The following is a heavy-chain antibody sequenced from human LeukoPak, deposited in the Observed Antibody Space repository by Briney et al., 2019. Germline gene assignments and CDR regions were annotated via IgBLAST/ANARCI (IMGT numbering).Heavy chain of an antibody. CDR1: GFTVSNNY. Sequence: GGSLRLSCAASGFTVSNNYMGWVRQAPGKGVEWVSLIYSGGTTYYADSVKGRFIVSRDNSKNTLYLQMSSLRAGDTAVYYCVRVYYESWGQGTLVTVSS. CDR2: IYSGGTT. CDR3: VRVYYES. J-gene: IGHJ4*02. V-gene: IGHV3-66*01.